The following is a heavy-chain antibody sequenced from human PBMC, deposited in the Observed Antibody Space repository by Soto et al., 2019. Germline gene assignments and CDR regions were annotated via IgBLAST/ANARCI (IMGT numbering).Heavy chain of an antibody. CDR2: ISWNSGTI. V-gene: IGHV3-9*01. CDR3: AKAGGFDFWSGYYYFDY. CDR1: GFTFDDYA. Sequence: EVQLVESGGDLVQPGRSLRLSCAASGFTFDDYAMHWVRQAPGKGLEWVSGISWNSGTIGYADSVKDRFTISRDNAKNSLYLQMNSLRAEDTALYFCAKAGGFDFWSGYYYFDYWGQGTLVTVSS. J-gene: IGHJ4*02. D-gene: IGHD3-3*01.